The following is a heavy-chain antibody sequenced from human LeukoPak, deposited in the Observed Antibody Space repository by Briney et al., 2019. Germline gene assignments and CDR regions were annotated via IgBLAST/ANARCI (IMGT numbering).Heavy chain of an antibody. Sequence: GGSLRLSCAASGFTFSNYGMHWVRQPPGKGLEWVAIISYDGSNQYYVDSVKGRFTISRDNAKNSLYLQMNSLRAEDTAVYYCARASAGYWGQGTLVTVSS. J-gene: IGHJ4*02. CDR1: GFTFSNYG. CDR2: ISYDGSNQ. V-gene: IGHV3-30*03. CDR3: ARASAGY.